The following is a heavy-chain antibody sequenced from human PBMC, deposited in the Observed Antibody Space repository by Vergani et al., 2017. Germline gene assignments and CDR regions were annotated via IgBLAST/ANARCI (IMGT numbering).Heavy chain of an antibody. V-gene: IGHV3-48*03. CDR3: ARDSSGWSSSIYYYYYGMDV. CDR1: GFTFSSYE. D-gene: IGHD6-19*01. J-gene: IGHJ6*02. Sequence: EVQLVESGGGLVQPGGSLRLSCAASGFTFSSYEMNWVRQAPGKGLEWVSYISSSGSTIYYADSVKGRFTISRDNAKNSLYLQMNSLRAEDTAVYYCARDSSGWSSSIYYYYYGMDVWGQGTTVTVSS. CDR2: ISSSGSTI.